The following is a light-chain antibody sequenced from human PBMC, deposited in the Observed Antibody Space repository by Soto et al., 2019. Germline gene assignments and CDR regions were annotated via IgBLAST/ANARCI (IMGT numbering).Light chain of an antibody. CDR1: SSNIGSNT. CDR3: AAWDDSLNGSV. V-gene: IGLV1-44*01. CDR2: SHN. Sequence: QSVLTQPPSASGTPGQRVTISCSGSSSNIGSNTVNWYQQLPGTAPKLLIYSHNQRPSGVPDRFSGSQSGTSASLAISGLXXXXXXXXXXAAWDDSLNGSVFGTGTKLTV. J-gene: IGLJ1*01.